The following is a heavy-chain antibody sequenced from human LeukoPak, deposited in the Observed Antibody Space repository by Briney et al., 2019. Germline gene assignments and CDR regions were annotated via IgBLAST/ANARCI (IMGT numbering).Heavy chain of an antibody. J-gene: IGHJ6*03. CDR1: GFTFGDCA. D-gene: IGHD6-19*01. CDR2: IRSKAYGGTT. CDR3: TRDQRAVAGIDYYYYMDV. V-gene: IGHV3-49*03. Sequence: GGSLRLSCTASGFTFGDCAMSWFRQAPGKGLEWVGFIRSKAYGGTTEYAASVKGRFTISRGDSKSIAYLQMNSLKTEDTAVYYCTRDQRAVAGIDYYYYMDVWGKGTTVTVSS.